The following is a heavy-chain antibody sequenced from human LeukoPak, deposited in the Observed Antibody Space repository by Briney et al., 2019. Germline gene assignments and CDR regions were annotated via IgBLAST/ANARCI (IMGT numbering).Heavy chain of an antibody. CDR2: ISSSGGTT. V-gene: IGHV3-23*01. J-gene: IGHJ4*02. CDR1: GFTFNSYE. Sequence: PGGSLRLSCATSGFTFNSYEMNWVRQAPGKGLEWVSVISSSGGTTYYADSVKGRFTISRDNSKNTLYLQMNSLRAEDTAVYYCAKGDVDYWGQGTLLTVSS. CDR3: AKGDVDY.